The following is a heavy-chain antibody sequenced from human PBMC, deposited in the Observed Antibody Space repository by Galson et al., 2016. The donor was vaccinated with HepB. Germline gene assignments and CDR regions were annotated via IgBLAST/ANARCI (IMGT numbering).Heavy chain of an antibody. J-gene: IGHJ4*02. CDR2: INTDGSST. CDR3: TRVQREGIAAAGLQI. Sequence: SLRLSCAASGFPFSKYWMHWVRQAPGKGLVWVSRINTDGSSTTYADSVKGRFTISRDNAKNTLYLQMNSLRAEDTALYYCTRVQREGIAAAGLQIWGQGTLVTVSS. V-gene: IGHV3-74*01. CDR1: GFPFSKYW. D-gene: IGHD6-13*01.